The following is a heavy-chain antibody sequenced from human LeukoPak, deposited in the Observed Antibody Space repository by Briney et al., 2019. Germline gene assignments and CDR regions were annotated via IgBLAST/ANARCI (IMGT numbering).Heavy chain of an antibody. CDR1: GYSFTSYW. J-gene: IGHJ4*02. CDR3: ARSGYYDFWSGYYMGIHYFDY. D-gene: IGHD3-3*01. CDR2: IYPGDSDT. V-gene: IGHV5-51*01. Sequence: RGESLKISCKGSGYSFTSYWIGWVRQMPGKGLEWMGIIYPGDSDTRYSPSFQGQVTISADKSISTAYLQWSSLKASDTAMYYCARSGYYDFWSGYYMGIHYFDYWGQGTLVTVSS.